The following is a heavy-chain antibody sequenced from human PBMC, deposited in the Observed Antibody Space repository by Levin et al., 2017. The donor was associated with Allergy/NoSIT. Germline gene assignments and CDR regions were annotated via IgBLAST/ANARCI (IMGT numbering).Heavy chain of an antibody. V-gene: IGHV3-7*01. J-gene: IGHJ4*02. CDR3: ARALIVGATSGGDY. Sequence: GESLKISCAASGFTFSSYWMTWVRQYPGKGLEWVANIKHDGGEKYYADSVKGRFTISRDNAKNTLYLQMNSLRAEDTAVYYCARALIVGATSGGDYWGQGILVTVSS. CDR2: IKHDGGEK. CDR1: GFTFSSYW. D-gene: IGHD1-26*01.